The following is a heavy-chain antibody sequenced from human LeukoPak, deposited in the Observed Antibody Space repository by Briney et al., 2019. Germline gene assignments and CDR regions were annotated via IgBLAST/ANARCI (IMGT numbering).Heavy chain of an antibody. CDR2: VNPYSANT. V-gene: IGHV1-8*01. CDR1: GYTFTSFD. J-gene: IGHJ4*02. D-gene: IGHD2-2*02. Sequence: ASVKVSCKASGYTFTSFDINWVRQATGQGLQWMGWVNPYSANTGYAQKFQGRVKMTRDTSINTAYLEVNNLTFDDTAVYYCARGDRYCSGSSCYNYWGQGALVTVSS. CDR3: ARGDRYCSGSSCYNY.